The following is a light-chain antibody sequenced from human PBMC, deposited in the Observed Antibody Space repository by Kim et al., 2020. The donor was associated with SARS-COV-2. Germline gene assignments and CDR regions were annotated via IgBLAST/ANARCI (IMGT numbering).Light chain of an antibody. CDR2: AVT. V-gene: IGLV2-14*04. CDR1: SSDVGGYSF. Sequence: GPSITISCTGTSSDVGGYSFVSWYQQHPGKAPKLMIYAVTKRPSGVSNRFSGSKSGNTASLTISGLQAEDEADYYCTSYTSSITWVFGGGTQLTVL. CDR3: TSYTSSITWV. J-gene: IGLJ3*02.